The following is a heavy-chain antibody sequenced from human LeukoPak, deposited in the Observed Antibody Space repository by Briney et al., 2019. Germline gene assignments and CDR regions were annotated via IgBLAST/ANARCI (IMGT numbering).Heavy chain of an antibody. J-gene: IGHJ3*02. CDR1: GGSISSGGYY. Sequence: SEALSLTCTASGGSISSGGYYWSWIRQHPGKGLEWIGYIYYSGSTYYNPSLKSRVTISVDTSKNQFSLKLSSVTAAGTAVYYCARDFAQTYDILTGYSHHAFDIWGQGTMVTVSS. CDR3: ARDFAQTYDILTGYSHHAFDI. V-gene: IGHV4-31*03. D-gene: IGHD3-9*01. CDR2: IYYSGST.